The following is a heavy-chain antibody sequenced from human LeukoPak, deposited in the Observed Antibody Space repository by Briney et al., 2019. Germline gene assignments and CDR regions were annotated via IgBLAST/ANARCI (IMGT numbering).Heavy chain of an antibody. CDR3: AGHHPRNTVDF. V-gene: IGHV4-59*08. CDR1: GGSISSYY. CDR2: ISDIESI. D-gene: IGHD2/OR15-2a*01. Sequence: SETLSLTCTVSGGSISSYYWSWIWQPPGKGLEWIAYISDIESINYNPSLKSRVTISLDTSKNQLSLKLRSVTAADTAVYCCAGHHPRNTVDFWGQGTLVTVSS. J-gene: IGHJ4*02.